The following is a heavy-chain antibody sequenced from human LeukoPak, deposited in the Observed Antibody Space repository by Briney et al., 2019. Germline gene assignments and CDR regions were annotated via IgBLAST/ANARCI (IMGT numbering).Heavy chain of an antibody. J-gene: IGHJ4*02. CDR1: GGSISSSSYY. CDR2: IYYSGST. V-gene: IGHV4-39*01. Sequence: SETLSLTCTVSGGSISSSSYYWGWIRQPPGKGLEWIGSIYYSGSTYYNPSLKSRVTMSVDTSKNQFSLKLSSVTAADTAVYYCARHGTRDLYSSSWYESYYFDYWGQGTLVTVSS. CDR3: ARHGTRDLYSSSWYESYYFDY. D-gene: IGHD6-13*01.